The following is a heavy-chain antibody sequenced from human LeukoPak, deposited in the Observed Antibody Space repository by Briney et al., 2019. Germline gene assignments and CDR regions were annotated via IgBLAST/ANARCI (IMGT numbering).Heavy chain of an antibody. CDR1: GGSISSSSYY. J-gene: IGHJ4*02. CDR3: ARPLYDSSGLLIDY. CDR2: IYYSGST. Sequence: SETLSLTCTVSGGSISSSSYYWGWIRQPPGKGLEWIGSIYYSGSTYYNPSLKSRATISVDTSKNQFSLKLSSVTAADTAVYYCARPLYDSSGLLIDYWGQGTLVTVSS. V-gene: IGHV4-39*01. D-gene: IGHD3-22*01.